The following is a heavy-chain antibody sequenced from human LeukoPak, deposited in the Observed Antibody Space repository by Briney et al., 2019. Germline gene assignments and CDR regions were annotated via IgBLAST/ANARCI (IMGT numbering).Heavy chain of an antibody. CDR1: GFTFTNYA. V-gene: IGHV3-23*01. CDR3: ASTTEGYYDILTGPGH. CDR2: IRSSGAGT. D-gene: IGHD3-9*01. J-gene: IGHJ4*02. Sequence: PGGSLRLSCAASGFTFTNYAMSWVRQAPGKGLEWVSGIRSSGAGTFYADSVKGRFTISRDNSKNTLFLQMNSLRAEDTAVYYCASTTEGYYDILTGPGHWGQGTLVTVSS.